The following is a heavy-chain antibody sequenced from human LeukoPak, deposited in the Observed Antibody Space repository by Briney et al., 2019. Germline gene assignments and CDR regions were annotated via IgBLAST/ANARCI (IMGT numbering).Heavy chain of an antibody. D-gene: IGHD3-22*01. CDR2: IGGSSDTI. J-gene: IGHJ3*02. CDR3: AREAYYDSSGYYYGDAFDI. Sequence: GGSLRLSCTASGFTFSSYAMSWVRQAPGKGLEWVSLIGGSSDTIYYADSVKGRFTISRDNAKNSLYLQMNSLRAEDTAVYYCAREAYYDSSGYYYGDAFDIWGQGTMVTVSS. V-gene: IGHV3-48*04. CDR1: GFTFSSYA.